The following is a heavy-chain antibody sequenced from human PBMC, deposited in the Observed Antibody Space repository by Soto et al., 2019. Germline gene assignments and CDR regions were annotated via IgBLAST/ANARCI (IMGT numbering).Heavy chain of an antibody. CDR1: GYTFTSYA. J-gene: IGHJ4*02. V-gene: IGHV1-3*01. Sequence: GASVKVSCKASGYTFTSYAMHWVRQAPGQRLEWMGWINAGSGNTKYSQKFQGRVTITRDTSASTAYMELSSLRSEDTAVYYCARDLLVDTAMVTLDYWGQGTLVTVSS. CDR3: ARDLLVDTAMVTLDY. D-gene: IGHD5-18*01. CDR2: INAGSGNT.